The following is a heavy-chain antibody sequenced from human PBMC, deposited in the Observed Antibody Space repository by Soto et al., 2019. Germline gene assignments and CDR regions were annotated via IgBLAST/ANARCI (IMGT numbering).Heavy chain of an antibody. CDR2: IKDRSDGETA. CDR3: TANDY. V-gene: IGHV3-15*01. CDR1: GFEISDAW. Sequence: GGSLRLSCRASGFEISDAWMTWVRQAPGKGLEWVGHIKDRSDGETADYAAPVKGRFVMSRDDLKSTLYLHMSSLKSDDTAVYYCTANDYWGQGTLVTVSS. J-gene: IGHJ4*02.